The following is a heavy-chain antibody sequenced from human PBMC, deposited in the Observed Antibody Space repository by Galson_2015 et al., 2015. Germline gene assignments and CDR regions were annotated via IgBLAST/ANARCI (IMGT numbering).Heavy chain of an antibody. D-gene: IGHD3-9*01. Sequence: LEWMGWINAGNGNTKYSQKFQGRVTITRDTSASTAYMELSSLRSEDTAVYYCARVAIAFDLPFDYWGQGTLVTVSS. CDR2: INAGNGNT. V-gene: IGHV1-3*01. CDR3: ARVAIAFDLPFDY. J-gene: IGHJ4*02.